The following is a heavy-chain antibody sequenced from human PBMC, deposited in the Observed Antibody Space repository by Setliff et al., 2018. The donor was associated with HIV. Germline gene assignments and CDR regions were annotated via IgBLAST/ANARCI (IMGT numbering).Heavy chain of an antibody. D-gene: IGHD3-10*01. CDR3: AGRGGGNYQTLYYFDY. CDR2: LPHYGST. Sequence: PSETLSLTCTVSGYSIRGGFYWGWIRQPPGKGLEWIGSLPHYGSTYYNPSLKNRVLMSLDTSKNQFSRGLGFVTAADTAIYFCAGRGGGNYQTLYYFDYWGQGRLVTVSS. CDR1: GYSIRGGFY. J-gene: IGHJ4*02. V-gene: IGHV4-38-2*02.